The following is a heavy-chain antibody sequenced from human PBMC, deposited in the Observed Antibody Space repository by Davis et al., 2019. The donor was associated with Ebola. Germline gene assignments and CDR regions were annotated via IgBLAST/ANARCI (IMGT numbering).Heavy chain of an antibody. J-gene: IGHJ4*02. D-gene: IGHD3-22*01. Sequence: PSETLSLTCTVSGGSISSYYWSWIRQPLGKGLEWIGYIYYSGSTYYNPSLKSRVTISVDTSKNQFSLKLSSVTAADTAVYYCARMTYYYDSSGYSSGFEARGSFDYWGQGTLVTVSS. CDR3: ARMTYYYDSSGYSSGFEARGSFDY. V-gene: IGHV4-59*08. CDR1: GGSISSYY. CDR2: IYYSGST.